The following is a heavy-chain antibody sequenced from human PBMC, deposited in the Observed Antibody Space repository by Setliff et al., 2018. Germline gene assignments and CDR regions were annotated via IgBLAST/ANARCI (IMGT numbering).Heavy chain of an antibody. CDR2: IIPIFGTT. D-gene: IGHD5-12*01. CDR3: ARERGDIVSTTSYYYYMDV. J-gene: IGHJ6*03. Sequence: SVKVSCKASRGTFRSYGNTWVRQAPGQGLEWMGGIIPIFGTTDYAQKFQDRVTITTDESKSPAYMEMGSLRSEDTAVYYGARERGDIVSTTSYYYYMDVWGKGTTVTVSS. CDR1: RGTFRSYG. V-gene: IGHV1-69*05.